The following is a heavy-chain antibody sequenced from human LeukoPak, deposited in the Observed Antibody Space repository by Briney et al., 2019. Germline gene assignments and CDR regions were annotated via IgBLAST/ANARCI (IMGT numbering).Heavy chain of an antibody. Sequence: GGSLRLSCAASGFTFRSYAMSWVRQAAGKGLEWVSAISDSGGNTYYADSVKGRSTISRDNSKNTLYLQMNSLRAEDTAVYYCAKDLLVGATKGENYWGQGTLVTVSS. V-gene: IGHV3-23*01. CDR1: GFTFRSYA. J-gene: IGHJ4*02. CDR3: AKDLLVGATKGENY. D-gene: IGHD1-26*01. CDR2: ISDSGGNT.